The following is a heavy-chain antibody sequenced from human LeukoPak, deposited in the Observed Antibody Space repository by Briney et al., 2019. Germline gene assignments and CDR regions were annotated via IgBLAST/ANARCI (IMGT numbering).Heavy chain of an antibody. CDR3: ARDGGEYDYVWGSYRPVSHSFDP. J-gene: IGHJ5*02. Sequence: SETLSLTCTVSGGSISSSSYYWGWIRQPPGKGLEWIGSIYYSGSTYYNPSLKSRVTISVDTAKNQFSLKLSSVTAADTAGDCCARDGGEYDYVWGSYRPVSHSFDPWGQGTLVTVSS. CDR1: GGSISSSSYY. CDR2: IYYSGST. D-gene: IGHD3-16*01. V-gene: IGHV4-39*07.